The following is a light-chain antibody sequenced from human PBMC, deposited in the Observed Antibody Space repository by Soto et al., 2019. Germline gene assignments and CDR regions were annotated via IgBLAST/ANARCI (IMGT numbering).Light chain of an antibody. Sequence: QSALTQPASVSGSPGQSITISCTGTNNDVGGFNFVSWYQQRPGNVPKLLIYDVDDRPSGVSNRFSGSRSANTASLTISGLQAEDEADYDCSSYTSRSTVIFGGGTKVTVL. V-gene: IGLV2-14*01. J-gene: IGLJ2*01. CDR2: DVD. CDR3: SSYTSRSTVI. CDR1: NNDVGGFNF.